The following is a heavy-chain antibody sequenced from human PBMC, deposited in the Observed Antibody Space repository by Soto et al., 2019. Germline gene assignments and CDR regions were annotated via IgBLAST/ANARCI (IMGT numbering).Heavy chain of an antibody. CDR3: VRERSGAYEN. J-gene: IGHJ4*02. Sequence: GGSLRLSCRASGFTFSDNYMAWIRQAPGKGLEWVSYITSGGTTTYYADSVKGRFTISRDNARKSLNLQMNSLSAEDTAVYYCVRERSGAYENWGQGTLVTVSS. V-gene: IGHV3-11*01. CDR1: GFTFSDNY. D-gene: IGHD3-10*01. CDR2: ITSGGTTT.